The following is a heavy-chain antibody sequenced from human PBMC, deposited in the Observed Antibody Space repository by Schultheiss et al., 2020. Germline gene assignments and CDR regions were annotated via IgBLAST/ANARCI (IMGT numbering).Heavy chain of an antibody. CDR1: GYTFTSYG. Sequence: ASVKVSCKASGYTFTSYGISWVRQAPGQGLEWMGWISGFNGNTNYAQKFQGRVTMTADTSTSAAYMELTSLRSDDTAVYYCARSASSSDMGYWGQGTLVTVSS. CDR3: ARSASSSDMGY. V-gene: IGHV1-18*01. J-gene: IGHJ4*02. D-gene: IGHD6-6*01. CDR2: ISGFNGNT.